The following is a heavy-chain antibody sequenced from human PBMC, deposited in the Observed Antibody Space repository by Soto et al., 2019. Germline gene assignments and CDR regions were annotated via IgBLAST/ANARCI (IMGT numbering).Heavy chain of an antibody. V-gene: IGHV1-69*04. D-gene: IGHD3-9*01. Sequence: ASVKVSCKASGGTFSSYAISWVRQAPGQGLEWMGRIIPILGIANYAQKFQGRVTITADKSTSTAYMELSSLRSEDTAVYYCARAPKDILTGYPDYYYYGMDVWGQGTTVTASS. CDR1: GGTFSSYA. J-gene: IGHJ6*02. CDR2: IIPILGIA. CDR3: ARAPKDILTGYPDYYYYGMDV.